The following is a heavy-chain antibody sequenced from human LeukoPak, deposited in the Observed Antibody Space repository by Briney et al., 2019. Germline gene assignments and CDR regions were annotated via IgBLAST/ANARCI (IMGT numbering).Heavy chain of an antibody. CDR1: GFTFNSYN. Sequence: GGSLRLSCAASGFTFNSYNMNWVRQAPGKGLEWVSYISSDSSTIFYADSVKGRFTISRDNVKNSLFLQLNSLRDEDTAVYYCARDPGITMVRGVTRGFDPWGQGTLVTVSS. CDR2: ISSDSSTI. D-gene: IGHD3-10*01. CDR3: ARDPGITMVRGVTRGFDP. J-gene: IGHJ5*02. V-gene: IGHV3-48*02.